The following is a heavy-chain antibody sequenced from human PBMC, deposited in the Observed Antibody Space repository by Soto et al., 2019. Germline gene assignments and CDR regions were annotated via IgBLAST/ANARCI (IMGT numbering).Heavy chain of an antibody. V-gene: IGHV1-3*01. J-gene: IGHJ4*02. Sequence: QVQLVQSGAEVKKPGASVKVSCKASGYTFTSYAMHWVRQAPGQRLEWMGWINAGNGNTKYSQKFQGRVTITRDTSASTAYKELSSLRSEDTAVYYCARMVGRAAGGYFDYWGQGTLVTVSS. CDR3: ARMVGRAAGGYFDY. CDR2: INAGNGNT. CDR1: GYTFTSYA. D-gene: IGHD2-15*01.